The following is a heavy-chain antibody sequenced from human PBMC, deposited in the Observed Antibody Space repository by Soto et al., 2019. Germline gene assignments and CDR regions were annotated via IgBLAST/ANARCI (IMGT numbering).Heavy chain of an antibody. CDR2: ISSNGVGT. D-gene: IGHD6-6*01. V-gene: IGHV3-64*01. CDR3: ARRARPDFYYMDV. J-gene: IGHJ6*03. CDR1: GFTLSGYA. Sequence: PGGSLRLSCSASGFTLSGYAMDWVRQAPGKGLEYVSGISSNGVGTYYANSVQGRFTISRDNSKNMVYLQMGSLRPEDMAVYYCARRARPDFYYMDVWGKGTTVTVS.